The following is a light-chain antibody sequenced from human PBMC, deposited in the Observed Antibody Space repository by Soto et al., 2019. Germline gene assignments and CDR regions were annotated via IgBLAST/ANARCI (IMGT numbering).Light chain of an antibody. Sequence: IQMTLSPSTLSGSVGHRVTIPCRASQTISSWLAWYQQKQGKAPKLLIYKASTLKSGVPSRFSGSGYGTEFTLTISSLQPDDFATYYCQHYNSYSEAFGQGTKVDIK. J-gene: IGKJ1*01. CDR3: QHYNSYSEA. V-gene: IGKV1-5*03. CDR2: KAS. CDR1: QTISSW.